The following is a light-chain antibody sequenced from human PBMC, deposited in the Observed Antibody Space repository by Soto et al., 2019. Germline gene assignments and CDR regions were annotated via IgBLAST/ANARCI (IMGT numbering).Light chain of an antibody. CDR2: GAS. V-gene: IGKV3-15*01. J-gene: IGKJ2*01. CDR1: QSVRSN. CDR3: QQYIYWPYT. Sequence: EIVMTQSPVTLSVSPGERATLSCRASQSVRSNLAWYQQKPGQAPRLLIYGASTRATGLPARFSGSGSGTEFTLTISTLQSEDFAVYFCQQYIYWPYTFGQGTKLEIQ.